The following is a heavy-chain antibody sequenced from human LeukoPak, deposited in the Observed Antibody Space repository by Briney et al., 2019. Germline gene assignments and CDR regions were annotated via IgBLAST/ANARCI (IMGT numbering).Heavy chain of an antibody. CDR1: GYTFNSSY. J-gene: IGHJ6*03. CDR2: INPSDDST. CDR3: AREEGGNYYYMDV. D-gene: IGHD3-16*01. Sequence: ASVKVSCKASGYTFNSSYMHWVRQAPGQGLEWMGIINPSDDSTRYAQKFQGRVTMTKDTSTNTVYMHLSSLSSDDTAVYYCAREEGGNYYYMDVWGKGTTVTVSS. V-gene: IGHV1-46*02.